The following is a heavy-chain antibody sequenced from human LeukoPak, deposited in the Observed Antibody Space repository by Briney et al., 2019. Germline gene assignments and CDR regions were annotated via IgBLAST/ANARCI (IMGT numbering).Heavy chain of an antibody. CDR3: ARDRYCSSTSCSYYMDV. CDR2: IKQDGSEK. J-gene: IGHJ6*03. V-gene: IGHV3-7*01. Sequence: GGSLRLSCAASGFTFDSYWMSWVRQAPGKGLEWVANIKQDGSEKYYVDSVKGRFTISRDNAKNSLYLQMNSLRAEDTAVYYCARDRYCSSTSCSYYMDVWGKGTTVTVSS. D-gene: IGHD2-2*01. CDR1: GFTFDSYW.